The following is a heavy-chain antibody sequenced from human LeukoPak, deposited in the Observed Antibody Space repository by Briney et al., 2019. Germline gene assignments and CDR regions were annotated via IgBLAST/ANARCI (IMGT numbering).Heavy chain of an antibody. CDR3: ARSTTSDAFDI. D-gene: IGHD4-17*01. Sequence: GGSLRLSCAASGFSFKDYYMSWIRHAPGKGLEWVADIISRGNAVNYAASVKGRSTVSRANAKTSLFLKMRRLRAEDKAVYYSARSTTSDAFDIWGQGTLVTVSS. J-gene: IGHJ3*02. CDR1: GFSFKDYY. CDR2: IISRGNAV. V-gene: IGHV3-11*01.